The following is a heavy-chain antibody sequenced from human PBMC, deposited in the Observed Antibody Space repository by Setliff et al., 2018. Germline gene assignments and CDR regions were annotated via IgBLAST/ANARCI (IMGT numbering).Heavy chain of an antibody. V-gene: IGHV1-18*01. J-gene: IGHJ6*03. D-gene: IGHD3-22*01. Sequence: ASVKVSCKAFGYTFAKYGTSWVRQAPGQGLEWMGWISGYNGYTVYAQKLQGRVTLTTDTSTGTAYMEVGSLRSDDTAQYYCVREGVDSRSSTDYRYYMDVWGKGTTVTVSS. CDR2: ISGYNGYT. CDR3: VREGVDSRSSTDYRYYMDV. CDR1: GYTFAKYG.